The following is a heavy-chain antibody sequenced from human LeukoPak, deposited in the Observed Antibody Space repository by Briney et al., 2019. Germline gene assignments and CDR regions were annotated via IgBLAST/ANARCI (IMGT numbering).Heavy chain of an antibody. CDR3: TRHTVAAAGTAGDY. CDR2: RSKANSYAT. J-gene: IGHJ4*02. V-gene: IGHV3-73*01. CDR1: GFTFSGSA. D-gene: IGHD6-13*01. Sequence: GGSLTLSCAASGFTFSGSAIHWVRQASGKGLEWVGRRSKANSYATAYAASVKGRFTIHRDDSKNTAYLQMNSLKSEDTAVYYCTRHTVAAAGTAGDYWGQGTLVTVSS.